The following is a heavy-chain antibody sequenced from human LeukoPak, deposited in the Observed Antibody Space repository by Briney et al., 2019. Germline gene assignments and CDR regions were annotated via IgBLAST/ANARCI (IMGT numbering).Heavy chain of an antibody. D-gene: IGHD3-3*01. CDR2: IIPIFGTA. J-gene: IGHJ6*03. CDR1: GGTFSSYA. CDR3: ARGNDFWSEGNYYYMDV. Sequence: SVKVSCKASGGTFSSYAISWVRQAPGQGLEWMGRIIPIFGTANYAQKFQGRVTITTDESTSTAYMELSSLRSEDTAVYYCARGNDFWSEGNYYYMDVWGKGTTVTVSS. V-gene: IGHV1-69*05.